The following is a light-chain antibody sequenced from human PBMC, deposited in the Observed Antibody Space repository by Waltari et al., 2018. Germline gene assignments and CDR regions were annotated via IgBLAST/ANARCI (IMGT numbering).Light chain of an antibody. CDR1: SPVHKDRTPY. Sequence: SPVHKDRTPYLNWFHQRTGPSAIRLIFYISKWEYVVPDRFCGRGSGTDVTLNISTLAAEDVGVYYCMPGPHLLRNFGQGTKLEI. CDR3: MPGPHLLRN. J-gene: IGKJ2*01. CDR2: YIS. V-gene: IGKV2-30*02.